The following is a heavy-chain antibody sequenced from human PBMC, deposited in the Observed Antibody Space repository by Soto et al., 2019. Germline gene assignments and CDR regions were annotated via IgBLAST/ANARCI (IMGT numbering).Heavy chain of an antibody. V-gene: IGHV1-69*06. CDR3: ARLVTRLPLYYFDY. CDR1: GGTFSSYA. Sequence: ASVKVSCKASGGTFSSYAISWVRQAPGQGLEWMGGIIPIFGTANYAQKFQGRVTITADKSTSTAYMELSSLRSEDTAVYYCARLVTRLPLYYFDYWGQGTLVTVS. D-gene: IGHD5-12*01. J-gene: IGHJ4*02. CDR2: IIPIFGTA.